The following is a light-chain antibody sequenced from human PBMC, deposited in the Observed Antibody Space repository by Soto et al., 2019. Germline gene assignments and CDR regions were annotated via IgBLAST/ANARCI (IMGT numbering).Light chain of an antibody. CDR2: GAS. Sequence: EIVMAQCRARLAGSTGGTATLSSRASQSVSSNLAWYQQKPGQAPRLLICGASTRATGIPARFSGSGSGTEFTLTISSLQSEDCAVYYCQQYNNWPLTFGGGTKVDIK. CDR3: QQYNNWPLT. J-gene: IGKJ4*01. V-gene: IGKV3-15*01. CDR1: QSVSSN.